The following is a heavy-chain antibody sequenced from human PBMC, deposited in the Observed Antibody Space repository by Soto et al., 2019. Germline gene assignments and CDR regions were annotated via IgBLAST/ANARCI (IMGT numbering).Heavy chain of an antibody. D-gene: IGHD1-26*01. CDR2: IYSIGPK. CDR1: GFTISNNY. CDR3: ARSPPTGWELLPGAFDV. Sequence: PGGSLRLSCAASGFTISNNYMNWVRQAPGKWLEWVSVIYSIGPKYYADSVKGRFTISRDNSKNTLYLQMNSLRVDDTAVYYCARSPPTGWELLPGAFDVWGQGXMVTVSS. J-gene: IGHJ3*01. V-gene: IGHV3-53*01.